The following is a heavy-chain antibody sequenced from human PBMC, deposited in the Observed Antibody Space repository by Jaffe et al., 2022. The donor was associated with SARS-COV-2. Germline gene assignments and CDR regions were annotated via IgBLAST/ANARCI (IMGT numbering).Heavy chain of an antibody. V-gene: IGHV4-39*01. CDR1: GGTINRSSFY. CDR3: ARRGFSYGTFDP. Sequence: QLQLQESGPGLVQPSETLSLTCIVSGGTINRSSFYWGWIRQPPGRGLEYIGIVYYSGTTYYNSSLRGRVTISVDTSRNQFSLKVTSVTAADTAIYYCARRGFSYGTFDPWGQGTLVTVSS. D-gene: IGHD5-18*01. CDR2: VYYSGTT. J-gene: IGHJ5*02.